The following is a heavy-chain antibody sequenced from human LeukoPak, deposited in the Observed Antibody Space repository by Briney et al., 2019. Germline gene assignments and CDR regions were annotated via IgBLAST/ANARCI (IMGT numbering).Heavy chain of an antibody. Sequence: ASVKVSCKASGGTFSSYAISWVRQAPGQGLEWMGRIIPILGIANYAQKFQGRVTMTSDTSTTTVYMEMNSLRPEDTAVYSCARRYSGYDFGYWGQGTLVTVSS. CDR2: IIPILGIA. V-gene: IGHV1-69*04. CDR1: GGTFSSYA. CDR3: ARRYSGYDFGY. D-gene: IGHD5-12*01. J-gene: IGHJ4*02.